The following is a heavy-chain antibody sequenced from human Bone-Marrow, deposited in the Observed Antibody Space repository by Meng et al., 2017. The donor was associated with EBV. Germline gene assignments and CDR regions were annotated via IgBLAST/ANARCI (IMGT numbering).Heavy chain of an antibody. CDR3: ASESGRGFTPDY. V-gene: IGHV1-69*01. CDR1: GGTCRSDA. Sequence: QWQLVPSGAEVKKPGSSVRVSCKTSGGTCRSDAVSWVRQAPGQGLEWLGGLIPKSDAPYYAQKFQDRVTITADESTSTHYMDVRGLRSEDTAVYYCASESGRGFTPDYWGQGTLVTVSS. D-gene: IGHD3-10*01. CDR2: LIPKSDAP. J-gene: IGHJ4*02.